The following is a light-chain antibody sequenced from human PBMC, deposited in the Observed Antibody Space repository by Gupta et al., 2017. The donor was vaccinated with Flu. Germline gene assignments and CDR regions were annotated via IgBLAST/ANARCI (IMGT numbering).Light chain of an antibody. J-gene: IGLJ3*02. CDR2: DVS. CDR3: TSYTITNTWV. V-gene: IGLV2-14*03. Sequence: QSALSQPASVSGSPGQSISISCTGTRGDFGNYDFVSWYQQHPGKAPKLLIYDVSRRPSDMSNRFSGSKSGNTASLTISGLQAEDEADYYCTSYTITNTWVFGGGNTLTVL. CDR1: RGDFGNYDF.